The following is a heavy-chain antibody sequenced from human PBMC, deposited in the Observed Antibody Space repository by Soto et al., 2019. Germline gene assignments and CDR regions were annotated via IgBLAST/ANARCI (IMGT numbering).Heavy chain of an antibody. J-gene: IGHJ6*02. V-gene: IGHV4-4*02. CDR1: GGSISSSKW. D-gene: IGHD3-10*01. CDR3: AKFDYGYYALDV. CDR2: IHHAGST. Sequence: SETLSLTCAVSGGSISSSKWWNWVRQPPGKGLEWIGEIHHAGSTNYNPSLKSRVTLSVEKSKNQFSLTLTSVTAADTAVYYCAKFDYGYYALDVWGPGTPVTVSS.